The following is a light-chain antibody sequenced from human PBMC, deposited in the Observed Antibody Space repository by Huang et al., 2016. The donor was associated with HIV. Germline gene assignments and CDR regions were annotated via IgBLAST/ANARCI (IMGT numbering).Light chain of an antibody. J-gene: IGKJ1*01. CDR2: GAS. Sequence: EIVMTQSPATLSVSPGERAIPLCRASQNIDTNVAWYQQKPGQAPRLLIFGASTRATGISARFTGGGSETEFTLTINSVQSEDVAMYYCHQYNDWPPWTFGQGTRVEI. CDR3: HQYNDWPPWT. V-gene: IGKV3-15*01. CDR1: QNIDTN.